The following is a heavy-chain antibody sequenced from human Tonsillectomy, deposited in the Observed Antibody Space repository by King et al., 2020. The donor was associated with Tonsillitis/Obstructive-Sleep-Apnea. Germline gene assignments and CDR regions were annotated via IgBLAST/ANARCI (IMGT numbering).Heavy chain of an antibody. CDR3: ARAGISSSSTNAFDN. J-gene: IGHJ3*02. D-gene: IGHD6-6*01. Sequence: VQLVESGGGLVKPGGSLRLSCAASGFTFSSYSMNWVRQAPGKGLEWVSSISSSSSYIYYADSVKGRFTISRDNAKNSLYLQMNSLRAEDTAVYYCARAGISSSSTNAFDNWGQGTMVTVSS. CDR2: ISSSSSYI. V-gene: IGHV3-21*01. CDR1: GFTFSSYS.